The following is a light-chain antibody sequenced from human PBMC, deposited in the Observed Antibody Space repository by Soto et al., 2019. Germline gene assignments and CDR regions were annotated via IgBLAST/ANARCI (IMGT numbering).Light chain of an antibody. CDR2: VNNDGRH. V-gene: IGLV4-69*01. Sequence: QPVLTQPPSASASLGASVKLTCTLSSEYSTYAIAWHQKQPEKGPRYLMKVNNDGRHTKGDGIPDRFSGSSSGAERYLTISRLQSEDEADYYCQTWGVGIPLAVFGGGTKLTVL. J-gene: IGLJ2*01. CDR3: QTWGVGIPLAV. CDR1: SEYSTYA.